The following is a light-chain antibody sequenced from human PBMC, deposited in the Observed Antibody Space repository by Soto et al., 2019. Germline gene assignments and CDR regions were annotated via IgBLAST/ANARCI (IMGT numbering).Light chain of an antibody. J-gene: IGKJ3*01. Sequence: DIQMTQSPSSLSASVGDRVTITCRASEDISNYLAWYQQKPGKVPKVLIYAASTLQSGVPSRFSGSGSGTDFTLASSSRQPEDVAAYYCQKYNSAPFTCGPGTNVHIE. CDR3: QKYNSAPFT. CDR2: AAS. V-gene: IGKV1-27*01. CDR1: EDISNY.